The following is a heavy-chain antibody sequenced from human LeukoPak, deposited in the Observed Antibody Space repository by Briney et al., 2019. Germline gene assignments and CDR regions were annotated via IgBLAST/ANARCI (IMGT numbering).Heavy chain of an antibody. CDR1: GFSFSTYA. Sequence: PGGSLRLSCAASGFSFSTYAMTWVRQAPGKGLEWVSAFSATDGGTQYAESVKGRFTISKDSTTNTLFLQINSLRAEDTAVYYCARCQIAAAGTGAFDVWGQGTMVTVSS. CDR3: ARCQIAAAGTGAFDV. CDR2: FSATDGGT. D-gene: IGHD6-13*01. V-gene: IGHV3-23*01. J-gene: IGHJ3*01.